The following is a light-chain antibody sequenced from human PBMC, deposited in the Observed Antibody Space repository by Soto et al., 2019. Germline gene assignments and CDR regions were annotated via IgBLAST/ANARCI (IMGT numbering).Light chain of an antibody. CDR1: QSVRSH. Sequence: EIVMTQSPATLSVSPGERATLSCRGSQSVRSHLVWYQQKPGQAPRLLIYDTSNRATGIPARFSGSGSGTDFTLTINNLEPEDFAVYYCQQRANFFTFGGGTKVDI. CDR2: DTS. J-gene: IGKJ4*01. V-gene: IGKV3-11*01. CDR3: QQRANFFT.